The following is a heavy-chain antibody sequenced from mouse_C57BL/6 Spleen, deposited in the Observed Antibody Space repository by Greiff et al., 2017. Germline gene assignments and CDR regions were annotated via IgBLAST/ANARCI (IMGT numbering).Heavy chain of an antibody. D-gene: IGHD1-1*01. Sequence: SGAELVRPGASVKMSCKASGYTFTSYNMHWVKQTPRQGLEWIGAIYPGNGDTSYNQKFKGKATLTVDKSSSTAYMQLSSLTSEDSAVYFCARDLYYYGSSLYYAMDYWGQGTSVTVSS. V-gene: IGHV1-12*01. J-gene: IGHJ4*01. CDR2: IYPGNGDT. CDR1: GYTFTSYN. CDR3: ARDLYYYGSSLYYAMDY.